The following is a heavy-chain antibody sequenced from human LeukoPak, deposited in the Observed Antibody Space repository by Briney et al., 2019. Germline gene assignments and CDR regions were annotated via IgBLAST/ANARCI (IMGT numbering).Heavy chain of an antibody. J-gene: IGHJ4*02. CDR1: GYSISSGYY. CDR2: IYHSGST. CDR3: AGGAVAGNDY. D-gene: IGHD6-19*01. V-gene: IGHV4-38-2*02. Sequence: SETLSLTCTVSGYSISSGYYWGWIRQPPGKGLEWIGSIYHSGSTYYNPSLKSRVTISVDTSKNQFSLKLSSVTAADTAVYYCAGGAVAGNDYWGQGTLVAVSS.